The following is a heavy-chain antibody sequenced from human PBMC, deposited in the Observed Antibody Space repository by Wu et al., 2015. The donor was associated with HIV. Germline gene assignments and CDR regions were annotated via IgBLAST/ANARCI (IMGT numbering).Heavy chain of an antibody. CDR2: IIPIFAKA. D-gene: IGHD2-15*01. V-gene: IGHV1-69*12. J-gene: IGHJ4*02. CDR1: GDTFSTST. CDR3: ATGEEESAALEY. Sequence: QVHLVQSGAEVKKPRSSVKVSCKASGDTFSTSTFTWVRQTPGQGLQWMGGIIPIFAKAHYARRLQGKVTITADESTNTVYMELRSLKSGDTAIYYCATGEEESAALEYWGQGNPGHRLL.